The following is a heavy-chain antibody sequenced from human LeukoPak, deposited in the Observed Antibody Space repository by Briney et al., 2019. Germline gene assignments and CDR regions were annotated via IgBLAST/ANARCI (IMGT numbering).Heavy chain of an antibody. CDR3: ARPNSSGWYGWFDP. D-gene: IGHD6-19*01. CDR2: IYYSGST. J-gene: IGHJ5*02. CDR1: GASISIYY. V-gene: IGHV4-59*08. Sequence: KPSETLSLTCTVSGASISIYYCSWIRQPPGKGLEWLVYIYYSGSTNNNPSLKSRVTISVDTSKNQFSLKLSSVTAADTAVYYCARPNSSGWYGWFDPWGQGTLVTVSS.